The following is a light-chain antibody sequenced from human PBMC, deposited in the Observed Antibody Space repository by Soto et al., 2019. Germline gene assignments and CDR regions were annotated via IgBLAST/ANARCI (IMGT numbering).Light chain of an antibody. V-gene: IGKV2-28*01. CDR3: MQALQTRT. J-gene: IGKJ1*01. CDR1: HSLLHSNGYYY. Sequence: VLTQSPLSLHVNPGEPSSISCRSSHSLLHSNGYYYLDRSLQNPGQSPQLLIYLSSNRASGVPDRLSGSGSGTDFTLKISRVEAEDVGVYYCMQALQTRTFGQGTKVDIK. CDR2: LSS.